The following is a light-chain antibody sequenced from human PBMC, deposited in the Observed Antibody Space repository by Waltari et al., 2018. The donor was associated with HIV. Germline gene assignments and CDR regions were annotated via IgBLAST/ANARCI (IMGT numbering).Light chain of an antibody. CDR1: SSDVGGYNY. Sequence: GQSITISCTGTSSDVGGYNYVSWYQQHPGKAPKLMIYDVSNRPSGVSNRFSGSKSGNTASLTISGLQAEDEADYYCSSYTSSSTLGVFGGGTKLTVL. CDR3: SSYTSSSTLGV. J-gene: IGLJ2*01. V-gene: IGLV2-14*03. CDR2: DVS.